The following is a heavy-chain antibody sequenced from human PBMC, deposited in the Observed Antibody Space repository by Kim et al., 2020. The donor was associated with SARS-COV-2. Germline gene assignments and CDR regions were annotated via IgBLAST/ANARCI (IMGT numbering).Heavy chain of an antibody. Sequence: ADSVSGRFHTSRDNAKNTLDLQMNRLRVEDTAVYYCARASIASAGGTFDLWGQGTMVTVSS. D-gene: IGHD6-13*01. J-gene: IGHJ3*01. CDR3: ARASIASAGGTFDL. V-gene: IGHV3-74*01.